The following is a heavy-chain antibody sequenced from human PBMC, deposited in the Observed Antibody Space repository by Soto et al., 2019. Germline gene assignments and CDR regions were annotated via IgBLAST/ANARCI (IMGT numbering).Heavy chain of an antibody. CDR1: GGTFSSYA. Sequence: SSVQVSCKASGGTFSSYAISWVRQAPGQGLEWMGGIIPIFGTANYAQKFQGRVTITADESTSTAYMELSSLRSEDTAVYYCARDRSAVAAPTLYYLQDWGQAPPLT. CDR3: ARDRSAVAAPTLYYLQD. D-gene: IGHD2-15*01. CDR2: IIPIFGTA. V-gene: IGHV1-69*01. J-gene: IGHJ4*02.